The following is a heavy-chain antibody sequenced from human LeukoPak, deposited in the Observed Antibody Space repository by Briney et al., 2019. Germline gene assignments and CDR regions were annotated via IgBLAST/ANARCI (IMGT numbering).Heavy chain of an antibody. Sequence: GGSLRLSCAASGFTFRSYAMSWVRQAPGKGLEWVSSISGSGGSTFYADSVKGRFTISRDNSKNTLYLQMNSLRAEDTAVYYCARERYYFGYWGQGTLVTVSS. D-gene: IGHD5-24*01. CDR1: GFTFRSYA. V-gene: IGHV3-23*01. J-gene: IGHJ4*02. CDR3: ARERYYFGY. CDR2: ISGSGGST.